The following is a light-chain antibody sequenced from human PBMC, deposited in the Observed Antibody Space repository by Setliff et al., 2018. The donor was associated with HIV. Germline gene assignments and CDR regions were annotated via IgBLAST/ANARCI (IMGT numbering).Light chain of an antibody. J-gene: IGKJ3*01. V-gene: IGKV4-1*01. CDR3: QQYYSSPPT. Sequence: DIVMTQSPDSLAVSLGERATINCKSSQSVLYNSNNKNYLAWYQQKPGQPPKLLVYWASTRESGVPDRFSGSGSGTDSTLTISSLQAEDVAVYYCQQYYSSPPTFGPGTKVDIK. CDR2: WAS. CDR1: QSVLYNSNNKNY.